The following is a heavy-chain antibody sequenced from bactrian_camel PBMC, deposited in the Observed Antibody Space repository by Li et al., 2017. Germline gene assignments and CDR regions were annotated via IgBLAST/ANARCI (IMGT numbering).Heavy chain of an antibody. CDR1: DYPWGNNC. Sequence: VQLVESGGGSVQAGSSLRLSCAASDYPWGNNCMGWFRQAPGKEREGIAAIYTGQNMTHYVDSVKGRFTISHDSAKNTLYLQMNDLKPEDTAVYYCARDKDYVIGGQYNPDSQGTQVTVS. V-gene: IGHV3S54*01. D-gene: IGHD7*01. CDR2: IYTGQNMT. J-gene: IGHJ4*01.